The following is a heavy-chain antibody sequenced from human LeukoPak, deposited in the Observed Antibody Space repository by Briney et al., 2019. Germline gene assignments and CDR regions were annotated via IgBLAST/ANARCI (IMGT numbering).Heavy chain of an antibody. V-gene: IGHV3-23*01. Sequence: GGSLRLSCAASGFTFTSYAMSWVRQVPGKGLEWVSAINGSGGNTYYADSVKGRFTISRDNSKNTLYLQMNSLRAEDAAMYFCAKGGAGYGSGKYYKSDYWGQGTLVTVSS. CDR3: AKGGAGYGSGKYYKSDY. J-gene: IGHJ4*02. D-gene: IGHD3-10*01. CDR1: GFTFTSYA. CDR2: INGSGGNT.